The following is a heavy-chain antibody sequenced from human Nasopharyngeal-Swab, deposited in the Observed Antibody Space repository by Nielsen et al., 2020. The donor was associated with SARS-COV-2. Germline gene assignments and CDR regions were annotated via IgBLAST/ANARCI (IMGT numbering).Heavy chain of an antibody. CDR2: MNPNSGNT. V-gene: IGHV1-8*01. CDR3: ARDIIVVVAATPYYYYGMDV. D-gene: IGHD2-15*01. J-gene: IGHJ6*02. Sequence: SVKVSCKASGYTFTSYDINWVRQATGQGLEWMGWMNPNSGNTGYAQKFQGRVTMTRNTSISTAYMELSSLRSEDTAVYYCARDIIVVVAATPYYYYGMDVWGQGTTVTVSS. CDR1: GYTFTSYD.